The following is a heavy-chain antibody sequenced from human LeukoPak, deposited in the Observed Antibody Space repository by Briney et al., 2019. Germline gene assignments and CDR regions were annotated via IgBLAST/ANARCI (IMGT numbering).Heavy chain of an antibody. V-gene: IGHV3-11*01. D-gene: IGHD6-13*01. Sequence: GGSLRLSCAASGFTFSDYYMSWIRQAPGKGLEWVSYISSSGSTIYYADSVKGRFTISRDNAKNSLYLQMNSLRAEDTAVYYCARDRLPRGAPGRGEHHNWFDPWGQGTLVTVSS. J-gene: IGHJ5*02. CDR3: ARDRLPRGAPGRGEHHNWFDP. CDR1: GFTFSDYY. CDR2: ISSSGSTI.